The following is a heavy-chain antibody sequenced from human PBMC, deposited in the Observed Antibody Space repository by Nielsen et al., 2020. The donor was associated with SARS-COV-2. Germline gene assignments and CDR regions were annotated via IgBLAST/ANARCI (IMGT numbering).Heavy chain of an antibody. D-gene: IGHD5-18*01. V-gene: IGHV1-2*04. CDR3: ARDQKGSFRYTY. Sequence: ASVKVSCKASGYTFTSYAMNWVRQAPGQGLEWMGWIDPDSGGTNYAQKFRDWVTMTRDTSITTAYMELSRLTSDDTAVYYCARDQKGSFRYTYWGQGTLVTVSS. CDR1: GYTFTSYA. CDR2: IDPDSGGT. J-gene: IGHJ4*02.